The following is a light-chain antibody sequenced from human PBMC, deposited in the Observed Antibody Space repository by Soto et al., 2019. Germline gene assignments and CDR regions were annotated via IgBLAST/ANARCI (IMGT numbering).Light chain of an antibody. Sequence: QSALTQPRSVSGSPGQSITISCTGSSSDVGSYNNVSWYQQHPGQAPKFMIYDVNKRPSGVSHRFSGSKSGNTASLTISGLQADDEADYYCLSYAGSYNFVFGSGTKVTVL. V-gene: IGLV2-11*01. CDR2: DVN. CDR3: LSYAGSYNFV. J-gene: IGLJ1*01. CDR1: SSDVGSYNN.